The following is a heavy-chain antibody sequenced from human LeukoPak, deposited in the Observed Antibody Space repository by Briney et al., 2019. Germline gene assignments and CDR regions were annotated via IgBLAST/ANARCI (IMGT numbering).Heavy chain of an antibody. V-gene: IGHV3-21*01. Sequence: PGGSLRLSCAASGFTVSSSYMAWVRRAPGRGLEWVSSISISGSYIYYADSVQGRFTISRDNAKNSLYLQMNSLRAEDTAVYYCAREIAVAGTDQYYYMDVWGKGTTVTVSS. J-gene: IGHJ6*03. CDR1: GFTVSSSY. D-gene: IGHD6-19*01. CDR3: AREIAVAGTDQYYYMDV. CDR2: ISISGSYI.